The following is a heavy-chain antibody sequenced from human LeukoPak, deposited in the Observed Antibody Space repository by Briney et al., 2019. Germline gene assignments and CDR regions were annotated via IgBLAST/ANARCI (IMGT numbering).Heavy chain of an antibody. CDR1: GFTFSSYG. V-gene: IGHV3-30*02. Sequence: QSGGSLRLSCAASGFTFSSYGLHWVRQAPGKGLEWVAFIRYDEGNKYYADSVKGRFTISRDISKNTLYLQINSLRPEDTAVYYCAKELMAGHTSQAGDYWGQGTLVTVSS. D-gene: IGHD5-24*01. J-gene: IGHJ4*02. CDR2: IRYDEGNK. CDR3: AKELMAGHTSQAGDY.